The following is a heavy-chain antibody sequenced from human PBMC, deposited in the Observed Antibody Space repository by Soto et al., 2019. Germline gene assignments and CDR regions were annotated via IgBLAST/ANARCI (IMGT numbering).Heavy chain of an antibody. D-gene: IGHD3-16*01. CDR2: IYWDDDK. CDR1: GFSLTTRGVG. Sequence: QITLKESGPTLVKPTQTLTLTCTFSGFSLTTRGVGVGWIRQPPGKALECPALIYWDDDKRYSPSLQSRLSITEDTSKNQVVLTMTNVDPVDTATYYCAHIPNYYQYDWFDPWGQGTLVSVSS. V-gene: IGHV2-5*02. CDR3: AHIPNYYQYDWFDP. J-gene: IGHJ5*02.